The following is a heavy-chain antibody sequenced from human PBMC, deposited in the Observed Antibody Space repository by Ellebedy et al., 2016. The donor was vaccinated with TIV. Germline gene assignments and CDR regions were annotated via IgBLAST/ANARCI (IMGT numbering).Heavy chain of an antibody. J-gene: IGHJ4*02. D-gene: IGHD2-2*01. Sequence: AASVKVSCKASGGTFSNYAISWVRQAPGQGLEWMGGIIPIFGPAKFAQKFQGRVTLTADESTITAYMELSSLKSEDTAVYYCARVKGDCSTASCLYFDYWGQGTLVTVSS. CDR2: IIPIFGPA. CDR3: ARVKGDCSTASCLYFDY. V-gene: IGHV1-69*13. CDR1: GGTFSNYA.